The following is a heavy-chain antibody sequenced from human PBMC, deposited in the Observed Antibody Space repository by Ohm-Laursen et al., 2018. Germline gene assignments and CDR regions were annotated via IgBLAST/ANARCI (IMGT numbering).Heavy chain of an antibody. Sequence: SLRLSCAASGFTFSSYGMHWVRQAPGKGLEWVAVIWYDGTNRYYADSVEGRFTISRDNPKSTLYLQMNSLRSEDTAVYYCAKDRGSDWYFDVWGRGTLVTVSS. CDR1: GFTFSSYG. D-gene: IGHD3-10*01. CDR3: AKDRGSDWYFDV. CDR2: IWYDGTNR. J-gene: IGHJ2*01. V-gene: IGHV3-30*18.